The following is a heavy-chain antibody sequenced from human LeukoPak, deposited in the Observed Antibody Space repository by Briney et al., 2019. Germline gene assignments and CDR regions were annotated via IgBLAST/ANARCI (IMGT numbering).Heavy chain of an antibody. J-gene: IGHJ4*02. CDR3: ARDLRYFDWLFPSY. D-gene: IGHD3-9*01. CDR2: INPNSGGT. V-gene: IGHV1-2*02. CDR1: GYTFTGYY. Sequence: ASVKVSCKASGYTFTGYYMHWVRQAPGQGLEWMGWINPNSGGTNYAQKFQGRVTMTRDTSISTAYMELSRLRSDDTAVYYCARDLRYFDWLFPSYWGQGTLVTASS.